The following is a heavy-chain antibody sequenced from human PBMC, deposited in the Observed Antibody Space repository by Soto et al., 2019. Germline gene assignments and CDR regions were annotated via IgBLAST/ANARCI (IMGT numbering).Heavy chain of an antibody. CDR1: GFPFSSYV. CDR2: ISGSGGST. V-gene: IGHV3-23*01. Sequence: GGSLRLSCAASGFPFSSYVMTWVRQAPGKGLECVSIISGSGGSTHYADSVKGRFTISRDSSKNTLYLQLNSLRAEDTAVYYCAKERYCSSTSCYSGFDYWGQGTLVTVSS. J-gene: IGHJ4*02. D-gene: IGHD2-2*01. CDR3: AKERYCSSTSCYSGFDY.